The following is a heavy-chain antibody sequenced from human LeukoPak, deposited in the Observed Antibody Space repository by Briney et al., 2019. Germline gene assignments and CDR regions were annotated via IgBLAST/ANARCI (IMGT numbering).Heavy chain of an antibody. J-gene: IGHJ4*02. CDR2: IYSGGST. Sequence: GGSLRLSCAASGFTVSSNYMSWVRQAPGKGLEWVSVIYSGGSTYYADSVKGRFTISRDNSKNTLYLQMNSLRAEDTAVYYCATTYYYDSSSYYPLDCWGQGTLVTVSS. CDR1: GFTVSSNY. D-gene: IGHD3-22*01. CDR3: ATTYYYDSSSYYPLDC. V-gene: IGHV3-53*01.